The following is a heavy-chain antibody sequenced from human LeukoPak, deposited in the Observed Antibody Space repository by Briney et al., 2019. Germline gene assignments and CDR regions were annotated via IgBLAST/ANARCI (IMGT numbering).Heavy chain of an antibody. CDR2: ISGSGGST. V-gene: IGHV3-23*01. D-gene: IGHD3-3*01. Sequence: PGGSLRLSCAASGFTFSSYAMSWVRQAPGKGLEWVSAISGSGGSTYYADSVRGRFTISRDNSKNTLYLQMNSLRAEDTAVYYCAKDGITIFGVVLYYFDYWGQGTLVTVSS. CDR1: GFTFSSYA. J-gene: IGHJ4*02. CDR3: AKDGITIFGVVLYYFDY.